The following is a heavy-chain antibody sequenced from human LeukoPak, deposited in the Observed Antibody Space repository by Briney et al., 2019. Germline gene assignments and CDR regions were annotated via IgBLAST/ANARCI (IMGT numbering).Heavy chain of an antibody. CDR3: SRENGAFSPFGY. CDR1: GGSITSTNW. CDR2: VSLSGLT. J-gene: IGHJ4*02. V-gene: IGHV4-4*02. Sequence: SETLSLTCGVSGGSITSTNWWSWVRQPPGQGLEWIGEVSLSGLTDYNPSLSSRVIMALDTSKNHLSLHLTSVTAADTAVYYCSRENGAFSPFGYWGQGYLVTVLS. D-gene: IGHD2-8*01.